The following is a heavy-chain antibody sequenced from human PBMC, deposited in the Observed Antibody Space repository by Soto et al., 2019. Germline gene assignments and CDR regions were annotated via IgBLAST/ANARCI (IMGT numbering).Heavy chain of an antibody. J-gene: IGHJ4*02. D-gene: IGHD6-13*01. CDR3: AKGYSSSWSRGLFDY. Sequence: EVQLLESGGGLVQPGGSLRLSCAASGFTFSSYAMSWVRQAPGKGLEWVSAISGSGGSTYYADSVKGRFTISGDNSKNTLYLQMNSLRAEDTAVYYCAKGYSSSWSRGLFDYWGQGTLVTVSS. CDR2: ISGSGGST. V-gene: IGHV3-23*01. CDR1: GFTFSSYA.